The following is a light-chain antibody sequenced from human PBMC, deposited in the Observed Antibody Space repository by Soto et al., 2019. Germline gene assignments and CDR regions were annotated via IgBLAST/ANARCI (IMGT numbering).Light chain of an antibody. J-gene: IGKJ1*01. CDR3: HQYDTYWT. Sequence: DIQMTQSPSTLSASVGDRVIITCRASQSISSWLAWYQQKPGKAPKLLIYKASTLESGVPSRFSGSGSGTDFTLTISSLQPDDFATYYCHQYDTYWTFGQGTKVEIK. V-gene: IGKV1-5*03. CDR2: KAS. CDR1: QSISSW.